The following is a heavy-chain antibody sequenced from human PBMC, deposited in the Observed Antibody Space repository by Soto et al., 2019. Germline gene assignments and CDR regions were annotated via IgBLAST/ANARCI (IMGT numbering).Heavy chain of an antibody. V-gene: IGHV1-69*02. Sequence: SVKVSCKASGGTFSSYTISWVRQAPGQGLEWMGRIIPILGIANYAQKLQGRVTITADKSTSTAYMELSSLRSEDTAVYYCASRYCSSTSCYAGDAFDIWGQGTMVTVSS. CDR3: ASRYCSSTSCYAGDAFDI. CDR2: IIPILGIA. J-gene: IGHJ3*02. D-gene: IGHD2-2*01. CDR1: GGTFSSYT.